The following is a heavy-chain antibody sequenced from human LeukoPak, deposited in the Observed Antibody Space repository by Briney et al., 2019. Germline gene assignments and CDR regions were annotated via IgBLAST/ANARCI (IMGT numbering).Heavy chain of an antibody. Sequence: GGPLRLSCAASGFTFSNYWMHWVRQGPGKGLVWVSRVNTDESSTNYADSVKGRFTISRDNATNTLYLQMNSLRAEDTAVYYCARDLGYCSGGRCLGGWFDPWGQGTLVTVSS. CDR2: VNTDESST. V-gene: IGHV3-74*01. CDR1: GFTFSNYW. CDR3: ARDLGYCSGGRCLGGWFDP. J-gene: IGHJ5*02. D-gene: IGHD2-15*01.